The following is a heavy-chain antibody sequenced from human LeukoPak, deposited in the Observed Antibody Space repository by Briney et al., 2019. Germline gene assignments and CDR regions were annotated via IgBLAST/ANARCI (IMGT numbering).Heavy chain of an antibody. J-gene: IGHJ6*04. CDR3: ARAKAYCSGGSCYSDYYYGMDV. CDR1: GFTFSSYG. D-gene: IGHD2-15*01. V-gene: IGHV3-33*01. Sequence: PGRFLRLSCAASGFTFSSYGMHWVRQAPGKGLEWVAVIWYDGSNKYYADSVKGRFTISRDNSKNTLYLQMNSLRAEDTAVYYCARAKAYCSGGSCYSDYYYGMDVWGKGITVTVSS. CDR2: IWYDGSNK.